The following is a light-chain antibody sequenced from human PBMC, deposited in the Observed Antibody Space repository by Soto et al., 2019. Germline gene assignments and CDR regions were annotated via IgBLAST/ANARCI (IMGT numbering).Light chain of an antibody. V-gene: IGKV1-5*01. CDR3: QQYNSYPWT. J-gene: IGKJ1*01. Sequence: DIQMTQSPSTLSASVGDRVTITCRASQSISSWLAWYQQKPGKAPKLLIYDASSLESGVPSRFSGSGSGTEFTLTISSLQPDDFATYYCQQYNSYPWTVSQGTKVDIK. CDR1: QSISSW. CDR2: DAS.